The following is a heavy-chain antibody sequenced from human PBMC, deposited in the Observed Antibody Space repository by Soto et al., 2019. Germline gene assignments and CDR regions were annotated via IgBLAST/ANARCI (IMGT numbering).Heavy chain of an antibody. J-gene: IGHJ6*02. CDR2: IYINGST. D-gene: IGHD2-21*01. CDR1: GFSVSSNY. CDR3: SGDPSGPDEGDWYHGVDV. V-gene: IGHV3-53*01. Sequence: PGGSLRLSCAASGFSVSSNYMSWVRQAPGEGLEWVAIIYINGSTDYADSVQGRFSVSRDIYKNTLFLQMNNLRAEDTAVYFCSGDPSGPDEGDWYHGVDVWGQGTTVTVSS.